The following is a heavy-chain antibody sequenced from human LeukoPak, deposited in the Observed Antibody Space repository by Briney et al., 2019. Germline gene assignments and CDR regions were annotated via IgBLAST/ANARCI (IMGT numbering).Heavy chain of an antibody. CDR2: MYYSGSF. D-gene: IGHD6-13*01. CDR3: ARILSYSSSWSYWSFNPTQDYFDY. V-gene: IGHV4-59*13. Sequence: SETLSLTCTVSGGSIRGYYWSWIRQPPGKGLEWIGYMYYSGSFNYNPSLKSRVTISGDTSKNHLSLNLIYVIAADTAVYYCARILSYSSSWSYWSFNPTQDYFDYWGQGTLVTVSS. CDR1: GGSIRGYY. J-gene: IGHJ4*02.